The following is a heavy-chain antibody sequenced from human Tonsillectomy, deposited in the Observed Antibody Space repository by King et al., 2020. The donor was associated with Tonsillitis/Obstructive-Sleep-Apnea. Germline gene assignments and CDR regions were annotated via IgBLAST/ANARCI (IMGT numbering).Heavy chain of an antibody. CDR2: ISYDGGNK. Sequence: VQLVKSGGGVVQPGRSLRLSCAASGFTFSSYSMHWVRQAPGKGLEWVAVISYDGGNKYYADSVKGRFTISRDNSKDTLYLQMNNLRAEDTAVYYCASYRWDIVVVPAAPFDYWGQGTLVTVSS. CDR1: GFTFSSYS. D-gene: IGHD2-2*01. J-gene: IGHJ4*02. CDR3: ASYRWDIVVVPAAPFDY. V-gene: IGHV3-30*04.